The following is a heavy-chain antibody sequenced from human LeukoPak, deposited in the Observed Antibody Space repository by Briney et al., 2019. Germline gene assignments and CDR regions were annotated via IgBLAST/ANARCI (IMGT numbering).Heavy chain of an antibody. Sequence: SETLSLTCAVYGGSFSGYYWSWIRQPPGKGLEWSGEINHSGSTNYNPSLKSRVTISVDTSKNQFSLKLSSVTAADTAVYYCARGRAARRGGYYFDYWGQGTLVTVSS. V-gene: IGHV4-34*01. J-gene: IGHJ4*02. CDR1: GGSFSGYY. D-gene: IGHD6-6*01. CDR3: ARGRAARRGGYYFDY. CDR2: INHSGST.